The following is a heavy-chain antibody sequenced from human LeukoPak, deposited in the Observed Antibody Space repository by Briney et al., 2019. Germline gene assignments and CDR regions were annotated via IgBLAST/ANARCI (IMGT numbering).Heavy chain of an antibody. Sequence: PSETLSLTCAVYGGSFSGYYWSWIRQPAGKGLEWIGRIYTSGSTNYNPSLKSRVTMSVDTSKNQFSLKLSSVTAADTAVYYSARDRGVGPNLLDAFDIWGQGTMVTVSS. CDR3: ARDRGVGPNLLDAFDI. CDR1: GGSFSGYY. V-gene: IGHV4-4*07. J-gene: IGHJ3*02. D-gene: IGHD1-26*01. CDR2: IYTSGST.